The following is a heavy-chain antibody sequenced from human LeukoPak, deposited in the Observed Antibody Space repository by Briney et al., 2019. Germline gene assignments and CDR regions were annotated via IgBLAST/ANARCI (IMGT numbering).Heavy chain of an antibody. Sequence: SETLSLTCAVYGGSFSGYYWSWVRQPPGKGPEWIGEIDQSGSTNYNPSLKSRVTITIDTSKSQFSLKLNSVTAADTAVYYCAINDGSGSFYTSDYWGQGTLVTVSS. CDR1: GGSFSGYY. J-gene: IGHJ4*02. V-gene: IGHV4-34*01. CDR3: AINDGSGSFYTSDY. CDR2: IDQSGST. D-gene: IGHD3-10*01.